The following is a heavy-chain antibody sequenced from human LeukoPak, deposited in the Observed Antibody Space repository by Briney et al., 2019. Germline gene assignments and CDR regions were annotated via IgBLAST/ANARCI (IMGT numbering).Heavy chain of an antibody. CDR2: IYTSGGT. CDR3: ARDLGGYSYYYMDV. D-gene: IGHD3-16*01. CDR1: GGSISSYY. V-gene: IGHV4-4*07. Sequence: PSETLSLTCTVSGGSISSYYWGWIWQPAGKGLEWIGRIYTSGGTDYNPSLKSRVTISVDKSRKQFSLQLSSVTAADTAVYYCARDLGGYSYYYMDVWGKGTTVTVSS. J-gene: IGHJ6*03.